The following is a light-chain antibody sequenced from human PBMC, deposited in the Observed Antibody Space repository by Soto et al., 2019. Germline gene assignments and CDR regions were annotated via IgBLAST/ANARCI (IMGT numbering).Light chain of an antibody. J-gene: IGKJ5*01. CDR1: ENINNY. CDR2: EAS. CDR3: QKRGNWPH. V-gene: IGKV3-11*01. Sequence: EIVLTQSPATVTVSPGERVTLSCRASENINNYLAWYQQRPGQAPRLLIYEASSRATGVPARFIGSGSGTDFTLTISSFEPEDFAIYYCQKRGNWPHFGQGTRLEI.